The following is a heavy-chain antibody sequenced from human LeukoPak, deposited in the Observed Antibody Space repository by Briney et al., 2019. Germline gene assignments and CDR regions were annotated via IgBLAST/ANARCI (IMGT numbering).Heavy chain of an antibody. CDR2: INPNSGGT. D-gene: IGHD5-18*01. V-gene: IGHV1-2*02. CDR3: ARGSFSADAPLVLDYFHH. Sequence: ASVKVSCKASGYTFTSYYIHWVRQVPGQGLEWMGWINPNSGGTNYAQKFQGRVTMTRDTSISTAYMELSRLRADDTAVYYCARGSFSADAPLVLDYFHHWGQGTLVTDSS. J-gene: IGHJ1*01. CDR1: GYTFTSYY.